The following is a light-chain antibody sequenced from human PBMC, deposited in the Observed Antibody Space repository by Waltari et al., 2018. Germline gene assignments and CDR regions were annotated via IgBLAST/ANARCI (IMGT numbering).Light chain of an antibody. CDR3: QQYNNWPPWT. CDR2: RAS. CDR1: QSVRNN. Sequence: EIVMTQSPATLSVSPGERATLSCRASQSVRNNVVRYQQKPGQAPRLLIYRASTRVTGIPARFSGSGSGTEFTLTFSSLQSEDFAVYYCQQYNNWPPWTFGQGTKVEIK. V-gene: IGKV3-15*01. J-gene: IGKJ1*01.